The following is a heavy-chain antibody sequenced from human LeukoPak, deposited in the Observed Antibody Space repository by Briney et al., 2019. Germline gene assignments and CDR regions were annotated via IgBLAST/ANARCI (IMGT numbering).Heavy chain of an antibody. J-gene: IGHJ3*02. Sequence: GGSLRLSCAASGFTFSSYSMNWVRQAPGKGLEWVSSISSSSSYIYYADSLKGRFTISRDNSKNTLYLQMTSLRAEDTAVYYCAKGGAWELFAYDGFDMWGQGTMVTVSS. CDR1: GFTFSSYS. D-gene: IGHD3-10*01. CDR2: ISSSSSYI. V-gene: IGHV3-21*01. CDR3: AKGGAWELFAYDGFDM.